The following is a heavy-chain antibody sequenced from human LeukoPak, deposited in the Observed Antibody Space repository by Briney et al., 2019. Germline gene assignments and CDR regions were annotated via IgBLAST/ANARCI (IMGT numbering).Heavy chain of an antibody. CDR3: ASWGYCSGGSCYAAFF. V-gene: IGHV3-21*01. Sequence: GGSLRLSCAASGFTFSSYSMNWVRQAPGKGLEWVSSISSSSSYIYYADSVKGRFPISRDNAKNSLYLQMNSLRAEDTAVYYCASWGYCSGGSCYAAFFWGQGTMVTVSS. J-gene: IGHJ3*01. D-gene: IGHD2-15*01. CDR2: ISSSSSYI. CDR1: GFTFSSYS.